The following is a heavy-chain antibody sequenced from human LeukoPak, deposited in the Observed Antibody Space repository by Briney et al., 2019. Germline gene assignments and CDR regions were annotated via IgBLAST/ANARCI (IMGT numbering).Heavy chain of an antibody. D-gene: IGHD6-13*01. CDR1: GFAFSSYW. V-gene: IGHV3-7*01. Sequence: GGSLRLSCTASGFAFSSYWMSWVRQAPGKGLEWVANIKQDGSEKYYVDSVKGRFTISRDNAKNSLYLYMNSLRAEDTAVYYCAREGIAAAGDYWGQGTLVTVSS. CDR2: IKQDGSEK. J-gene: IGHJ4*02. CDR3: AREGIAAAGDY.